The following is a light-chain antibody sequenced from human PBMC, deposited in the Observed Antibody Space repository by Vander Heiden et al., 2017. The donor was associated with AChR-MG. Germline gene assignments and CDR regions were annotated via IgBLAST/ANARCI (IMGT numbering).Light chain of an antibody. CDR1: SSNIGALFD. J-gene: IGLJ2*01. V-gene: IGLV1-40*01. CDR2: GNS. Sequence: QSVLTQPPSVSGAPGPSVTISCTGSSSNIGALFDVYWYQQLPGTTPKLLMYGNSNRPSGVPDRFSGSKSGTSASLAITGLQAEDEADYYCQSEEISRPGVIFGGGTKLTVL. CDR3: QSEEISRPGVI.